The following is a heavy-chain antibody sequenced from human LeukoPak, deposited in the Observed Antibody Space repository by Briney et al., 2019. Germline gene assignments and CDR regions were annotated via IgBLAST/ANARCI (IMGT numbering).Heavy chain of an antibody. D-gene: IGHD4-17*01. CDR3: ARDATDYGDYGGGGVWDNWFDP. CDR1: GGSISSYY. J-gene: IGHJ5*02. V-gene: IGHV4-59*01. Sequence: SETLSLTCTVSGGSISSYYWRWIRQPPGKGLEWIGYIYYSGSTNYNPSLKSRVTISVDTSKNQFSLKLSSVTAADTAVYYCARDATDYGDYGGGGVWDNWFDPWGQGTLVTVSS. CDR2: IYYSGST.